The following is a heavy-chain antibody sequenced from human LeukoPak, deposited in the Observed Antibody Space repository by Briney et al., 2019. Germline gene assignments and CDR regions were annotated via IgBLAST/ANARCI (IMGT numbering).Heavy chain of an antibody. CDR3: ARGVGEIAAPMSYYYYMDV. J-gene: IGHJ6*03. Sequence: ASVKVSCKASGYTFTSYYMHWVRQAPGQGLEWMGIINPSGGSTSYAQKFQGRVTMTRDTSTSTVYMELSSLRSEDTAVYYCARGVGEIAAPMSYYYYMDVWGKGTTVTVSS. CDR2: INPSGGST. V-gene: IGHV1-46*01. CDR1: GYTFTSYY. D-gene: IGHD6-13*01.